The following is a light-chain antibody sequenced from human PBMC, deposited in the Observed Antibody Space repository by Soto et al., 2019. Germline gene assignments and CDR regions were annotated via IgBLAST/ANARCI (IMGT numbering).Light chain of an antibody. Sequence: EIVLTQSPGTLSLSPGERATLSCRASQSVSSTYLAWYQQKPGQAPRLLIYGASSRATDIPDRFSGSGSGTDFTLTISRLEPEDFAVYYCQQYGSSPPWTFGQGTKV. CDR2: GAS. CDR3: QQYGSSPPWT. V-gene: IGKV3-20*01. J-gene: IGKJ1*01. CDR1: QSVSSTY.